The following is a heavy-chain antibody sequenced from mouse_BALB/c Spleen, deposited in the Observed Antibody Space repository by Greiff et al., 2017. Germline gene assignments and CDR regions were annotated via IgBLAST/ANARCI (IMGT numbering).Heavy chain of an antibody. Sequence: QVQLQQSGAELMKPGASVKISCKATGYTFSSYWIEWVKQRPGHSLEWIGEILPGSGSTNYNEKFKGKATFTADTSSNTAYMQLSSLTSEDSAVYYCARGGYYEGYAMDYWGQGTSVTVSA. CDR2: ILPGSGST. D-gene: IGHD2-3*01. V-gene: IGHV1-9*01. J-gene: IGHJ4*01. CDR3: ARGGYYEGYAMDY. CDR1: GYTFSSYW.